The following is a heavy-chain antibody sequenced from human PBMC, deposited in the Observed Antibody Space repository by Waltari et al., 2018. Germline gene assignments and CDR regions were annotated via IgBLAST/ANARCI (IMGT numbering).Heavy chain of an antibody. CDR3: ARWGGGYCSGGSCRTILYYYYYMDV. CDR2: INHSGSN. Sequence: QVQLQQWGAGLLKPSETLSLTCAVYGGSFSGYYWSWIRQPPGKGLELLGEINHSGSNNYNPSLKSRVTISVDTSKNQFSLKLSSVTAADTAVYYCARWGGGYCSGGSCRTILYYYYYMDVWGKGTTVTISS. J-gene: IGHJ6*03. CDR1: GGSFSGYY. D-gene: IGHD2-15*01. V-gene: IGHV4-34*01.